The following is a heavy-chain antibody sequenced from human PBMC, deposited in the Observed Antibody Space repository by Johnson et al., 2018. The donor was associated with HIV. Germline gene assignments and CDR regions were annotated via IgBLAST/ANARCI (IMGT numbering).Heavy chain of an antibody. V-gene: IGHV3-66*01. J-gene: IGHJ3*02. CDR3: SREVGYAVNTQHLDAFDI. CDR1: GFTFSSYA. Sequence: VQLVESGGGVVQPGRSLRLSCAASGFTFSSYAMHWVRQAPGKGLEWVAVIYSGGSTYYADSVKGRFTISRDNSKNTLYLQLNSLRADDTAVNYCSREVGYAVNTQHLDAFDIWGQGTMVTVSS. CDR2: IYSGGST. D-gene: IGHD2-8*02.